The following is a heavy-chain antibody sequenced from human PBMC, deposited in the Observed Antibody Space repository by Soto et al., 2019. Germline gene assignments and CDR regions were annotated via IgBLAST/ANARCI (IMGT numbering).Heavy chain of an antibody. Sequence: QVQLVQSGPEVKKPGASVKVSCKASGYTFTSYGISWVRQAPGKGLEWMGWISTYNGNPSYEQKLQGRVTMTTDTSTSTAYMELRSLRSDDTAVFYCARAPLYSTSPKSAFDIWGQGTVVTVSS. V-gene: IGHV1-18*01. J-gene: IGHJ3*02. CDR2: ISTYNGNP. CDR1: GYTFTSYG. CDR3: ARAPLYSTSPKSAFDI. D-gene: IGHD6-6*01.